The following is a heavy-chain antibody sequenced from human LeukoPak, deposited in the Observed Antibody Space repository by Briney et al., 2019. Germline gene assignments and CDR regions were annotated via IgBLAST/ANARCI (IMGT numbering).Heavy chain of an antibody. CDR1: GGSISSYY. CDR2: IYYSGST. D-gene: IGHD5-24*01. J-gene: IGHJ4*02. V-gene: IGHV4-59*08. CDR3: ARHRGRDGYNE. Sequence: SETLSLACTVSGGSISSYYWSWTRQPPGKGLEWIGYIYYSGSTNYNPSLKSRVTISVDTSKNQFSLKLSSVTAADTAVYYCARHRGRDGYNEWGQGTLVTVSS.